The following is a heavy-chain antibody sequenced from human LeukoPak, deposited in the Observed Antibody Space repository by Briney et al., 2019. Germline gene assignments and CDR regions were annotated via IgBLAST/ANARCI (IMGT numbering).Heavy chain of an antibody. CDR2: ITRSSSPI. D-gene: IGHD1-1*01. J-gene: IGHJ4*02. CDR1: GFTFSSYS. Sequence: GGSLRLSCAASGFTFSSYSMNWVRQAPGKGLEWVSYITRSSSPIHYADSVKGRFTISRDNAKNSLYLQMNSLRDEDTAVYYCTRDPNALDYWGQGTLDTVSS. V-gene: IGHV3-48*02. CDR3: TRDPNALDY.